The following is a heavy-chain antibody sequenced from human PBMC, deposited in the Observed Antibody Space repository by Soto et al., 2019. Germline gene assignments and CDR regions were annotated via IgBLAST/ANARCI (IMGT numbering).Heavy chain of an antibody. D-gene: IGHD1-26*01. CDR1: GDSVSSNRTA. CDR3: ARDSGSESFDY. J-gene: IGHJ4*02. CDR2: IYYRSRWYN. V-gene: IGHV6-1*01. Sequence: SQTLSLTCAISGDSVSSNRTALNWIRQSPSGGLEWLGRIYYRSRWYNDYRMSLKSRIIVNPDTSKNQLYLQLNSVTPDDTAVYYCARDSGSESFDYWGQGTLVTVSS.